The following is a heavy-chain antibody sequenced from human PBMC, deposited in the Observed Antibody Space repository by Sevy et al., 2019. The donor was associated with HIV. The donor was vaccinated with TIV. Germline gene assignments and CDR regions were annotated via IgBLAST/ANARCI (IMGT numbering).Heavy chain of an antibody. D-gene: IGHD6-6*01. J-gene: IGHJ6*02. V-gene: IGHV1-8*01. CDR1: GYTFTSYD. CDR3: AGGREQLGRLYYYYYGMDV. Sequence: ASVKVSCKASGYTFTSYDINWVRLATGQGLEWMGWMNPNSGNTGYAQKFQGRVTMTRNTSISTAYMELSSLRSEDTAVYYCAGGREQLGRLYYYYYGMDVWGQGTTVTVSS. CDR2: MNPNSGNT.